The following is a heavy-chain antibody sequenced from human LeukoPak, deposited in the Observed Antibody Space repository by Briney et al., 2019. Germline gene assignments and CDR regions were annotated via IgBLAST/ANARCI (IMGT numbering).Heavy chain of an antibody. V-gene: IGHV3-48*01. J-gene: IGHJ4*02. CDR2: ISGSSSTI. CDR1: GFTFSRYS. Sequence: GGSLRLSCAASGFTFSRYSMNWVRQAPGKGLEWLSYISGSSSTIYYADSVKGRFTISRDDAQNSLYLQINSLRAEDTAVYYCARGPLLEWLNTFDYWGQGTLVTVSS. D-gene: IGHD3-3*01. CDR3: ARGPLLEWLNTFDY.